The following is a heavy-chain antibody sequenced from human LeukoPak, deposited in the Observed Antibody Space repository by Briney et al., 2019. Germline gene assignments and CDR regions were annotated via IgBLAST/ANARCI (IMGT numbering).Heavy chain of an antibody. V-gene: IGHV5-51*01. Sequence: GESLKISCKGSGYSFTSYWIGWVRQMPGKGLEWMGIIYPGDSDTRYSPSFQGQVTISADKSISTAYLRWSSLKASDTAMYYCATGVVSTEYYFDYWGQGTLVTVSS. D-gene: IGHD3-3*01. CDR3: ATGVVSTEYYFDY. CDR2: IYPGDSDT. J-gene: IGHJ4*02. CDR1: GYSFTSYW.